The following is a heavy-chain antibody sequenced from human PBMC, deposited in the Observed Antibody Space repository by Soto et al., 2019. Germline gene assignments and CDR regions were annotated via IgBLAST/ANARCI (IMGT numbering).Heavy chain of an antibody. V-gene: IGHV3-15*01. CDR2: IKTTTDGGTT. Sequence: GGSLRLSCAASGFTFTNAWMSWVRQAPGKGLEWVGRIKTTTDGGTTDYAAPVKGRFTVSRDDSENTWYLQMNSLKTEDTAVYYCITVKVTMTVEVPHYWGKGTLVTVSS. CDR1: GFTFTNAW. CDR3: ITVKVTMTVEVPHY. D-gene: IGHD3-22*01. J-gene: IGHJ4*02.